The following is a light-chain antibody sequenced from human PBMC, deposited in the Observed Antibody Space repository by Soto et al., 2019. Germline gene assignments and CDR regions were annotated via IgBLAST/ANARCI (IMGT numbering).Light chain of an antibody. J-gene: IGKJ1*01. CDR2: DAS. V-gene: IGKV1-5*01. CDR1: QSISSW. CDR3: QQYESYSPWT. Sequence: DIQMTQSPSALSASVGDRVTITCRASQSISSWLAWYRQKPGKAPKLLIYDASTLQSGVPSRFSGSGSGTEFTLTISNLQPDDFATYYCQQYESYSPWTFGQGTRVEIK.